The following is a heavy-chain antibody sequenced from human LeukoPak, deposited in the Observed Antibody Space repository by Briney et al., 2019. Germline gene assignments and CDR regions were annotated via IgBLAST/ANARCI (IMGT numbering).Heavy chain of an antibody. D-gene: IGHD6-6*01. CDR2: IYTSGST. CDR3: ARGRYSSSPHYYFDY. Sequence: PSETLSLTCTVSGGSISSYYWSWIRQPAGKGLEWIGRIYTSGSTNCNPSLKSRVTMSVDTSKNQFSLKLSSVTAADTAVYYCARGRYSSSPHYYFDYWGQGTLVTVSS. CDR1: GGSISSYY. V-gene: IGHV4-4*07. J-gene: IGHJ4*02.